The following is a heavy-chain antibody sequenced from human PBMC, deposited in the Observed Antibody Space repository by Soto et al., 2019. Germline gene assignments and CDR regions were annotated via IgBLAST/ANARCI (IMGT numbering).Heavy chain of an antibody. V-gene: IGHV4-4*02. CDR1: SGSISSDNW. CDR3: ASVINQWHAFDI. D-gene: IGHD6-19*01. J-gene: IGHJ3*02. CDR2: IYHSGST. Sequence: QVQLQESGPGLVKPSGTLSLTCAVSSGSISSDNWWSWVRQPPGKGLEWIGDIYHSGSTDYNPSLKSRVTISADKSKNQFSLKLSSVTAADTAVYYCASVINQWHAFDIWGQGTMVTVSS.